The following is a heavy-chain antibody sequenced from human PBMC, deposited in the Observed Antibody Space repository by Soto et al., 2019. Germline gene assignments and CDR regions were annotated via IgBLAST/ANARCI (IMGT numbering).Heavy chain of an antibody. Sequence: LRLSCAASGFTFSSYGMHWVRQAPGKGLEWVAVISYDGSNKYYADSVKGRFTISRDNSKNTLYLQMNSLRAEDTAVYYCAKSEVGDIVVVPAAQLDYWGQGTLVTVSS. D-gene: IGHD2-2*01. J-gene: IGHJ4*02. CDR2: ISYDGSNK. CDR1: GFTFSSYG. CDR3: AKSEVGDIVVVPAAQLDY. V-gene: IGHV3-30*18.